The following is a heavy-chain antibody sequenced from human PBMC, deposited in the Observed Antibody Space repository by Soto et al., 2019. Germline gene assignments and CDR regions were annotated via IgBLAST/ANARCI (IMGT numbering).Heavy chain of an antibody. CDR1: GYTFTSYA. CDR3: ARSYYDFWSGFDY. CDR2: INAGNGNT. V-gene: IGHV1-3*01. J-gene: IGHJ4*02. Sequence: GASVKVSCKASGYTFTSYAMHWVRQAPGQRLEWMGWINAGNGNTKYSQKFQGRVTITRDTSASTAYMELSNLRSENTAVYYCARSYYDFWSGFDYWGQGTLVTVSS. D-gene: IGHD3-3*01.